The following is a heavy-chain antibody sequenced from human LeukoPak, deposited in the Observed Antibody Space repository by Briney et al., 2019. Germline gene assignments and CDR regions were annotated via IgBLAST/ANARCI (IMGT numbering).Heavy chain of an antibody. Sequence: SSETLSLTCTVSGGSFRSYYWSWIRQSPGKGLEWIAYIYYTGSTDYNPSLKSRVTISVDTSKNQFSLKLGSVTAADTAVYYCARGSITVAGYFDYWGQGTLVTVSS. CDR2: IYYTGST. CDR1: GGSFRSYY. V-gene: IGHV4-59*01. CDR3: ARGSITVAGYFDY. D-gene: IGHD6-19*01. J-gene: IGHJ4*02.